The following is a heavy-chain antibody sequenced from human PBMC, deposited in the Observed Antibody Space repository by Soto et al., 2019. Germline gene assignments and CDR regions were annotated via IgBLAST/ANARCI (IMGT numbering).Heavy chain of an antibody. D-gene: IGHD3-3*01. CDR2: ISAYNGNT. Sequence: ASLKVSCKASGYTFTSYGISWVRQAPGQGLEWMGWISAYNGNTNYAQKLQGRVTMTTDTSTSTAYMELRSLRSDDTAVYYCARDADYDFWSGYSPRHPYNWFDPWGQGXLVTVSS. CDR1: GYTFTSYG. J-gene: IGHJ5*02. V-gene: IGHV1-18*04. CDR3: ARDADYDFWSGYSPRHPYNWFDP.